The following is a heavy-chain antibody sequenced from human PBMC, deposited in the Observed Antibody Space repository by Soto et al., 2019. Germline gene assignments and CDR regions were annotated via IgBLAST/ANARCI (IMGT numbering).Heavy chain of an antibody. V-gene: IGHV1-18*01. CDR2: ISLYSDGT. Sequence: QVQLVQSGGEVKRPGASVKVSCKTSGYTFSNYGITWVGQAPGQPLEWLGWISLYSDGTNYAKKFQGRVSMTTDTSTTTAYMELRSLRSDDTAVYYGARVVPGAEAWFGPWGQGTLVTVSS. D-gene: IGHD2-2*01. J-gene: IGHJ5*02. CDR3: ARVVPGAEAWFGP. CDR1: GYTFSNYG.